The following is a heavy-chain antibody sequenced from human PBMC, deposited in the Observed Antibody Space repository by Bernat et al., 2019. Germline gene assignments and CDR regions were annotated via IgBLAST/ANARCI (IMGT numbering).Heavy chain of an antibody. CDR3: ASCYGSGSYPY. CDR2: IYYSGST. V-gene: IGHV4-61*01. D-gene: IGHD3-10*01. Sequence: QVQLQESGPGLVKPSETLSLTCTVSGGSVSSGSYYWSWIRQPPGKGLEWIGYIYYSGSTNYNPSLKSRVTISVDTSKNQFSLKLSSVTAVDTAVYYCASCYGSGSYPYWGQGTLVTVSS. J-gene: IGHJ4*02. CDR1: GGSVSSGSYY.